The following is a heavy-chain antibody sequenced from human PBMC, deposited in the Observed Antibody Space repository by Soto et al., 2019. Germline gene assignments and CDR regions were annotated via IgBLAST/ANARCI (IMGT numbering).Heavy chain of an antibody. CDR3: VPLIDHDAFDI. V-gene: IGHV5-10-1*01. CDR1: GCSFTRYW. J-gene: IGHJ3*02. CDR2: IDPSDSYT. Sequence: GESLTISCKCSGCSFTRYWISWVRQMPGKGPEWMGRIDPSDSYTNYSPSFQGHVTISADKSISTAYLQWSSLKASDTAMYYCVPLIDHDAFDIWGQGTMVTVSS.